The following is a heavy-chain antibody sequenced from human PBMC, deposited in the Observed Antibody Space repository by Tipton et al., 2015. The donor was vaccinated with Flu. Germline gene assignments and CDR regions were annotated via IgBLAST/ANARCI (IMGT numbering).Heavy chain of an antibody. CDR3: ARGVIYYDSSGPITDAFDI. CDR1: GGSISSSNW. D-gene: IGHD3-22*01. V-gene: IGHV4-4*02. J-gene: IGHJ3*02. CDR2: IYHSGST. Sequence: GSLRLSCAVSGGSISSSNWWSWVRQPPGKGLEWIGEIYHSGSTNYNPSLKSRVTISVDKSKNQFSLKLSSVTAADTAVYYCARGVIYYDSSGPITDAFDIWGQGTMVTVSS.